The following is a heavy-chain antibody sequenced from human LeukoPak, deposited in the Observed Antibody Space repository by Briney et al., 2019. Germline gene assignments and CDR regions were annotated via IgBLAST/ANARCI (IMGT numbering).Heavy chain of an antibody. V-gene: IGHV4-59*08. D-gene: IGHD5-24*01. CDR2: IYYTGST. CDR3: ARRGRMATSYRQLDY. CDR1: GGALNKYY. J-gene: IGHJ4*02. Sequence: SETLSLSCTVSGGALNKYYWGWIRQSPEKEQEWIGYIYYTGSTNYSPSLKSRLTLSVDTSKNLFSLRLSSETAADTAVYYCARRGRMATSYRQLDYWGQGTLVTVSS.